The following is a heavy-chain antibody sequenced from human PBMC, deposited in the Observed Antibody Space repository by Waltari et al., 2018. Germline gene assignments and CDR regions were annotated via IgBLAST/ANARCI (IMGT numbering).Heavy chain of an antibody. D-gene: IGHD3-10*01. CDR1: GGSISSYY. CDR2: IYYSGST. V-gene: IGHV4-59*01. CDR3: ARGYGSGSYFPYYFDY. Sequence: QVQLQESGPGLVKPSETLSLTCTVSGGSISSYYWSWIRQPPGKGLEWIGYIYYSGSTNYNPSLKSRVTISVDTSKNQFSLKLSSVTAADTAVYYCARGYGSGSYFPYYFDYWGQGTLVTVSS. J-gene: IGHJ4*02.